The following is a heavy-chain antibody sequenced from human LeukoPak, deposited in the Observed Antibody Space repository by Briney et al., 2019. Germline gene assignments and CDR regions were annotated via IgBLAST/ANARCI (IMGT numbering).Heavy chain of an antibody. CDR1: GFTFSDHY. V-gene: IGHV3-72*01. D-gene: IGHD1-26*01. J-gene: IGHJ6*03. CDR2: SRDKAKSNTT. Sequence: GGSLRLSCAASGFTFSDHYMDWVRQAPGKGLEWVGRSRDKAKSNTTEYAASVKGRFTISRDDSKNSLYLQMNSLKTEDTAVYYCVREECELTYHMDVWGKGTTVTVSS. CDR3: VREECELTYHMDV.